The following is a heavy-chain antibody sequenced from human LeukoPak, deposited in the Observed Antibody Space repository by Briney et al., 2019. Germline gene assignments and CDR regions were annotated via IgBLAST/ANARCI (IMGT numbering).Heavy chain of an antibody. CDR1: GDSVSSNSAA. J-gene: IGHJ5*02. V-gene: IGHV6-1*01. D-gene: IGHD6-19*01. Sequence: SQTLSLTCAISGDSVSSNSAAWNWIRQSPSRGLEWLGRTYYRSKWYNDYAVSVKSRITINPDTSKNQFSLKLSSVTAADTAVYYCARSSGWYFDWFDPWGQGTLVTVSS. CDR2: TYYRSKWYN. CDR3: ARSSGWYFDWFDP.